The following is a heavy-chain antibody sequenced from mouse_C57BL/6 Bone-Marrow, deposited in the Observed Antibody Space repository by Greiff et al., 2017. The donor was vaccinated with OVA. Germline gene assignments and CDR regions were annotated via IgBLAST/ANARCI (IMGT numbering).Heavy chain of an antibody. CDR3: ARRGVVAHWYFDV. J-gene: IGHJ1*03. Sequence: EVMLVESGGGLVKPGGSLKLSCAASGFTFSSYAMSWVRQTPEKRLEWVATISDGGSYTYYPDNVKGRFTISRDNAKNNLYLQMSHLKSEDTAMYYCARRGVVAHWYFDVWGTGTTVTVSS. CDR2: ISDGGSYT. CDR1: GFTFSSYA. D-gene: IGHD1-1*01. V-gene: IGHV5-4*03.